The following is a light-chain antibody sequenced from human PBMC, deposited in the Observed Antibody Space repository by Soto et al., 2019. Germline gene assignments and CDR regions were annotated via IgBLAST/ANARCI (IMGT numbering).Light chain of an antibody. J-gene: IGKJ4*01. Sequence: EIVLTQSPATLSLSPGERATLSCRASQSVGNYLAWYQQKPGQAPRLLIYDASNRATGIPARFSGSGSGTDFTLSISSLEPEDFAVYYCQQRSHWPPLTFGGGTKVEIK. V-gene: IGKV3-11*01. CDR3: QQRSHWPPLT. CDR2: DAS. CDR1: QSVGNY.